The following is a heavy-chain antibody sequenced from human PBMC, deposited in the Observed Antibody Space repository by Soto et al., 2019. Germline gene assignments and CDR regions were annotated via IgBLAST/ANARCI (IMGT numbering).Heavy chain of an antibody. Sequence: LSLTCTVSGGSISSGDDFWTWIRQPPGKGLEWIGYIYYSGSTYYNPSLKSRLTMSVDTSKNQFSLKLSSVTAADTAVYYCARLSTGYSSGWYLYYFDYWGQGTLVTVSS. CDR3: ARLSTGYSSGWYLYYFDY. J-gene: IGHJ4*02. CDR2: IYYSGST. CDR1: GGSISSGDDF. V-gene: IGHV4-30-4*01. D-gene: IGHD6-19*01.